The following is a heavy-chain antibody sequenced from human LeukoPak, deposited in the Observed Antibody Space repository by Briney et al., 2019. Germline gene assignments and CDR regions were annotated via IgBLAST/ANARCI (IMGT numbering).Heavy chain of an antibody. Sequence: KPSETLSLTCTVSGGSISSYYWSWIRQPPGKGLEWIGYIYYSGSTNYNPSLKSRVTISVDTSKNRFSLKLSSVTAADTAVYYCARRSLDYGDYKYYYYMDVWGKGTTVTVSS. CDR2: IYYSGST. J-gene: IGHJ6*03. CDR3: ARRSLDYGDYKYYYYMDV. D-gene: IGHD4-17*01. V-gene: IGHV4-59*08. CDR1: GGSISSYY.